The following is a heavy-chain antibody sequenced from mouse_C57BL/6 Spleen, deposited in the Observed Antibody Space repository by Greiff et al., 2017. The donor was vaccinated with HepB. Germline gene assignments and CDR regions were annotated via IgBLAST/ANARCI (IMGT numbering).Heavy chain of an antibody. Sequence: EVKVVESGGGLVKPGGSLKLSCAASGFPFSDYGLHWVRPAPEKGLEWVAYISSGSSTIYYADTVKGRFTISRDNAKNTLFLQMTSLRSEDTAMYYCARPGNYLYAMDYWGQGTSVTVSS. J-gene: IGHJ4*01. D-gene: IGHD2-1*01. V-gene: IGHV5-17*01. CDR2: ISSGSSTI. CDR3: ARPGNYLYAMDY. CDR1: GFPFSDYG.